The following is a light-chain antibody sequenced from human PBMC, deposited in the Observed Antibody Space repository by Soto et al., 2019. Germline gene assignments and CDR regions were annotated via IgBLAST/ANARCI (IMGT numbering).Light chain of an antibody. Sequence: EIVMTQSPATLSVSPGERATLSCRASQSVSSNLAWYQQKPGQAPRLLIYGASNRATGIPDRFSGSGSGTDFTLTISSLEPEDFAVYYCQQRSNWPTLTFGGGTKVDIK. CDR2: GAS. CDR3: QQRSNWPTLT. J-gene: IGKJ4*01. CDR1: QSVSSN. V-gene: IGKV3-11*01.